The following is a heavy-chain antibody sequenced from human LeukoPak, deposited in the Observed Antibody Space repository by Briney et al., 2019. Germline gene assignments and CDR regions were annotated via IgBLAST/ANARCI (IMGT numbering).Heavy chain of an antibody. D-gene: IGHD1-26*01. CDR2: ISSSSSYI. CDR1: GFTFSSYN. CDR3: ARDRWERLTVFDY. J-gene: IGHJ4*02. Sequence: GGSLRLSCAASGFTFSSYNMNWVRQAPGKGLEWVSFISSSSSYIYYADSVKGRFTISRDNAKNSLYLQMNSLRAEDTAVYYCARDRWERLTVFDYWGQGTLVSVSS. V-gene: IGHV3-21*01.